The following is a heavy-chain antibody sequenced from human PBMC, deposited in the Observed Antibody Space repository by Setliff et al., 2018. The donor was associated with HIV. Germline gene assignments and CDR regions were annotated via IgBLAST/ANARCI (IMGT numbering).Heavy chain of an antibody. CDR1: GGSFSDYY. V-gene: IGHV4-34*01. D-gene: IGHD5-12*01. CDR3: ARGRHIEATIPLDH. Sequence: LSLTCTVSGGSFSDYYWTWIRQPPGKGLEWIGEINDRGNTNYMPSLRSRVTISVDTSKNQFSLRLTSVTAADSAIYYCARGRHIEATIPLDHWGQVTLVTVSS. J-gene: IGHJ4*02. CDR2: INDRGNT.